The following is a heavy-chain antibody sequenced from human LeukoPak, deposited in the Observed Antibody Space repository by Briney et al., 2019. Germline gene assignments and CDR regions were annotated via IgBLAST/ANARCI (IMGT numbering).Heavy chain of an antibody. J-gene: IGHJ5*02. CDR2: INIGGTNT. CDR1: GFTFNDYY. CDR3: ATDGAGFDT. Sequence: TGGSLRLSCAASGFTFNDYYMSWIRQAPGKGLEWLSYINIGGTNTHYADSVKGRFTISRDNAKKSLYLEMNNLRAEDTAVYYCATDGAGFDTWVQGVLVTVSS. V-gene: IGHV3-11*01.